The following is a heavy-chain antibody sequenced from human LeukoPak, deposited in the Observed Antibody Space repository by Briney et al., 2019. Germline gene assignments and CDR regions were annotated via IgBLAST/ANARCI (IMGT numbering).Heavy chain of an antibody. CDR1: GESLSGYY. Sequence: SETLSLTCAVYGESLSGYYWSWIRQPPGKGLEWIGEINHSGSTNYNPSLKSRVTISIDTSKNQFSLKANSVTAADTAVYYCASFTLTYNPYDYWGQGTLVTVSS. D-gene: IGHD1-1*01. CDR2: INHSGST. CDR3: ASFTLTYNPYDY. V-gene: IGHV4-34*01. J-gene: IGHJ4*02.